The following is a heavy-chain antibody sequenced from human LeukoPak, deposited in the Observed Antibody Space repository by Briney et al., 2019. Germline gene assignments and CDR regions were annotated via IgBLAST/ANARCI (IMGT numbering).Heavy chain of an antibody. V-gene: IGHV1-18*01. CDR3: ARDLYYYDSTGSPSDY. CDR2: ISAYNGNT. Sequence: GASVKVSCKASGYSFTSYAISWVRQAPGQGLEWMGCISAYNGNTNYPQTFQGRVTMTTDTSTTTAYMELRSLRSDDTAVYYCARDLYYYDSTGSPSDYWGQGTLVTVSS. D-gene: IGHD3-22*01. CDR1: GYSFTSYA. J-gene: IGHJ4*02.